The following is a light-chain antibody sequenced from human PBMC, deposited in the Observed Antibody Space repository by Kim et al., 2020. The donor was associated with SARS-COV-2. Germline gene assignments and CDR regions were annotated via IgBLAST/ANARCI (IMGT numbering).Light chain of an antibody. V-gene: IGKV1-16*01. CDR2: GAS. J-gene: IGKJ5*01. CDR1: QNIRNS. Sequence: DIQMTQSPSSLSASVGDRVTITCRASQNIRNSLAWFQQKPGKAPKSLIYGASTLQSGVPSRFSGGGSGADFTFTIRSLQPEDFSIYFCCHDSGYPITFGQGTRMEIK. CDR3: CHDSGYPIT.